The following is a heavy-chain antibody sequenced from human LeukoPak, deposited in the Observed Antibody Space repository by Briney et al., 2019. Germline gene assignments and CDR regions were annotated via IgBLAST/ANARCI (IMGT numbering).Heavy chain of an antibody. V-gene: IGHV3-30*02. CDR1: GFTFSAYG. Sequence: GGSLRLSCAASGFTFSAYGLHWVRQAPGKRLEWVAFIRYDGGDKYSDSVKGRFTISRDNSNNTLYLQMNSLRVEDTAVYYCARRYCSGDSCYSVDYWGQGTLVTVSS. CDR3: ARRYCSGDSCYSVDY. CDR2: IRYDGGDK. J-gene: IGHJ4*02. D-gene: IGHD2-15*01.